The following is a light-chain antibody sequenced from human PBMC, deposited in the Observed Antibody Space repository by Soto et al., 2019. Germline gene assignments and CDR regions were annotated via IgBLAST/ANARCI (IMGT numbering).Light chain of an antibody. J-gene: IGKJ4*01. CDR1: QGINGW. CDR2: AAS. CDR3: QQAASFPLT. Sequence: DIQMTQSPSSVSASVGDRVIITCRASQGINGWLAWYQKKPGEPPNLLIYAASRLQMGVSPMYSGSGSGIDFTLPISSLQPEDFATYCCQQAASFPLTFGGGTKVEIK. V-gene: IGKV1D-12*01.